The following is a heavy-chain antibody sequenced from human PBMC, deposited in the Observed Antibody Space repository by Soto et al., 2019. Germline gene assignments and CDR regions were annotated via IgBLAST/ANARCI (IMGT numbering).Heavy chain of an antibody. D-gene: IGHD3-22*01. V-gene: IGHV3-23*01. CDR1: GFTFISYA. CDR3: AKGPRYDSSGYYLRSAEYFQH. J-gene: IGHJ1*01. CDR2: ISGSGGST. Sequence: PGGSLRLSCAASGFTFISYAMSWVRQAPGKGLEWVSAISGSGGSTYYADSVKGRFTISRDNSKNTLYLQMNSLRAEDTAVYYCAKGPRYDSSGYYLRSAEYFQHWGQGTLVTVSS.